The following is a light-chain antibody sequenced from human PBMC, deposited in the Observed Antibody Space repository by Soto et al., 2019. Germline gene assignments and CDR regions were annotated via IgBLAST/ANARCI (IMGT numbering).Light chain of an antibody. CDR2: DDR. CDR1: NIGTKG. Sequence: SYELTQPPSVSVAPIQTARITCGGNNIGTKGVQLYQQRPGQAPVLVVYDDRDRPSGISERFSGSNSGNTATLTISRVEAGDEADYYCQVWDSSGDQVVFGGGTKLTVL. CDR3: QVWDSSGDQVV. V-gene: IGLV3-21*02. J-gene: IGLJ3*02.